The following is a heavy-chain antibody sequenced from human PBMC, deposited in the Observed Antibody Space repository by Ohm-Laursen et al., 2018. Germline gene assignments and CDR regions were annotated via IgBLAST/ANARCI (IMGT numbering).Heavy chain of an antibody. CDR1: GFTFDDYA. J-gene: IGHJ4*02. Sequence: SLRLSCAASGFTFDDYAMHWVRQAPGKGLEWVAGISWNSGTINYADSVKGRFTISRDNVKNSLYLQMNSLRAEDTALYYCAITGGFWNYWGQGTLVTVSS. D-gene: IGHD3-10*01. CDR2: ISWNSGTI. V-gene: IGHV3-9*01. CDR3: AITGGFWNY.